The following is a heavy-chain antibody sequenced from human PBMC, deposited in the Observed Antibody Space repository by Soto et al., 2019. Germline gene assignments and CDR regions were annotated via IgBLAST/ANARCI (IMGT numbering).Heavy chain of an antibody. CDR1: GGPSISGGYY. J-gene: IGHJ4*02. D-gene: IGHD3-10*01. CDR3: ATVLLWFRESLWGVFDY. CDR2: IDYSGIT. V-gene: IGHV4-31*03. Sequence: MLSLTCSVSGGPSISGGYYWSWILKHQGKGLEWIGYIDYSGITYYNPSLKSRVTISVETSKNQFYLKLSSVTAADTAVYYCATVLLWFRESLWGVFDYWRQGTLVTVSS.